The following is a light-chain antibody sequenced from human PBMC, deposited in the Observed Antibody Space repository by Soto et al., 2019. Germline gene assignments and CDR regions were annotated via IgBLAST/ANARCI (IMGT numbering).Light chain of an antibody. V-gene: IGKV1-6*01. Sequence: AIPMTQSPSSLSASVGDRVTITCRASQGIRNDLGWYQQKPGKAPKLLIYAASSLKSGVPSRFSGSGSGTDFTLNISSLQPEDFATYYCLQDYNYPHTFGQGTKLEIK. CDR2: AAS. CDR3: LQDYNYPHT. CDR1: QGIRND. J-gene: IGKJ2*01.